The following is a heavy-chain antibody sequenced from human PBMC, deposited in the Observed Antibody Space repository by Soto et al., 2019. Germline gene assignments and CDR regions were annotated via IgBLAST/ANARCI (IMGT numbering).Heavy chain of an antibody. D-gene: IGHD5-18*01. CDR2: IWYDGSNK. CDR3: AREYNSGTFDY. J-gene: IGHJ4*02. Sequence: GGSLRLSCVVSGLTFSSYAMHWVRQAPGKGLEWISFIWYDGSNKYYAESVKGRFTISRDNSKNTLYLQMNSLRAEDTAVYYCAREYNSGTFDYWGQGTLVTVPS. CDR1: GLTFSSYA. V-gene: IGHV3-33*08.